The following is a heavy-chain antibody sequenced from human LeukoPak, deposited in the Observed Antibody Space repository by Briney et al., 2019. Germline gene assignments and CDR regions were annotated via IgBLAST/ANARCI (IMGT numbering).Heavy chain of an antibody. J-gene: IGHJ3*02. Sequence: GGSLRLSCAASGFTFSSCWMHWVRQAPGKGLVWVSRINSDGSTTNYADSVKGRFTISRDNAKNTLYLQMNSLRAEDTAVYFCASVVGGYYPPVEGFDIWGQGTMVTVSS. CDR1: GFTFSSCW. V-gene: IGHV3-74*01. CDR2: INSDGSTT. D-gene: IGHD3-3*01. CDR3: ASVVGGYYPPVEGFDI.